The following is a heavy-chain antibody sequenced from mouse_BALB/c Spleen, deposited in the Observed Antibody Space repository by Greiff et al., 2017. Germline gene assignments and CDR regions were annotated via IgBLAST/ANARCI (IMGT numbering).Heavy chain of an antibody. Sequence: EVKLVESGGGLVKPGGSLKLSCAASGFTFSSYAMSWVRQTPEKRLEWVASISSGGSTYYPDSVKGRFTISRDNARNILYLQMSSLRSEDTAMYYCARGKITTVVAPDYYAMDYWGQGTSVTVSS. CDR2: ISSGGST. CDR1: GFTFSSYA. CDR3: ARGKITTVVAPDYYAMDY. D-gene: IGHD1-1*01. J-gene: IGHJ4*01. V-gene: IGHV5-6-5*01.